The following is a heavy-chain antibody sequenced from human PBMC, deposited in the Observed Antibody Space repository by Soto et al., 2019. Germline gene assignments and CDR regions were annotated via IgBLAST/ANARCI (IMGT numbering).Heavy chain of an antibody. V-gene: IGHV4-59*08. J-gene: IGHJ6*02. CDR3: AKYGSGSYVWNYYYGMDV. CDR1: GASMSNYF. D-gene: IGHD3-10*01. Sequence: SETLSLTCTVAGASMSNYFWHWIRQSPGKGLEYIGYIYYSGSTNYNPSLKSRLTISVDTSKNQFSLKLSSVTAADTAVYYCAKYGSGSYVWNYYYGMDVWGQGTTVTVSS. CDR2: IYYSGST.